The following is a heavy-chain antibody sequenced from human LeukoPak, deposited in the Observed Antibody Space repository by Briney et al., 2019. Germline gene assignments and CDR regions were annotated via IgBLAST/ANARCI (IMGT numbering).Heavy chain of an antibody. V-gene: IGHV4-34*01. D-gene: IGHD3-22*01. Sequence: RSSETLSLTCAVYGGSFSGYYWSWIRQPPGKGLEWIGEINHSGSTNYNPSLKSRVTISVDTSKNQFSLKLSSVTAADTAVYYCARVEFGAYYDSSGYSLESYYFDYWGQGTLVTVSS. CDR3: ARVEFGAYYDSSGYSLESYYFDY. J-gene: IGHJ4*02. CDR2: INHSGST. CDR1: GGSFSGYY.